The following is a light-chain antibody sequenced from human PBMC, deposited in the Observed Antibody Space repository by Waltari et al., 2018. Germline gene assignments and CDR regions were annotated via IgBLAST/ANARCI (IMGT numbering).Light chain of an antibody. Sequence: QSTLTQPASVSGSTGQSITISCTGTSRDIGNSNLVSWYQQHPRKAPKLIIYEGNKRPSGVAMRFPGSKAGNTASLTISELQAEDECGYHCCAYARGSNYFGGFGGGTKLSVL. V-gene: IGLV2-23*01. J-gene: IGLJ2*01. CDR3: CAYARGSNYFGG. CDR2: EGN. CDR1: SRDIGNSNL.